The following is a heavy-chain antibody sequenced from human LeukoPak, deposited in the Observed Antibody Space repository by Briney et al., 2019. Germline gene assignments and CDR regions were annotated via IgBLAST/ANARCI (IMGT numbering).Heavy chain of an antibody. V-gene: IGHV3-21*01. J-gene: IGHJ4*02. CDR2: ISVRSNYR. Sequence: AVSLRLSCAASGYTFSDFSVNWVRQAPGKGLEWVSSISVRSNYRYYADSVRGRFTISRDDARDSLFLQMNSLRAEDTAVYFCVRLRRNNDRSGYYYYYDYWGQGTLATVSS. CDR1: GYTFSDFS. D-gene: IGHD3-22*01. CDR3: VRLRRNNDRSGYYYYYDY.